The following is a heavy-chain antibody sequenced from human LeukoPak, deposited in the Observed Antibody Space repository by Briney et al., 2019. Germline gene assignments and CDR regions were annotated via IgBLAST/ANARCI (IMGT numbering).Heavy chain of an antibody. V-gene: IGHV1-2*02. CDR1: EYIFTDYY. CDR3: ARGGDNYDILTQ. Sequence: ASMKVTCKASEYIFTDYYIHWVRQAPGQGLEWMGWINPHSSGTNYAQNFQYRVTMTGDTSISTAYMELSRLISDDTAIYYCARGGDNYDILTQWGQGTLVTVSS. CDR2: INPHSSGT. D-gene: IGHD3-9*01. J-gene: IGHJ4*02.